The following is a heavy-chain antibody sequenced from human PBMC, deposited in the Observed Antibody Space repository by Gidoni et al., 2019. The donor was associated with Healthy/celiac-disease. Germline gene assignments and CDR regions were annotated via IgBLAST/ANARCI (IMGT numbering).Heavy chain of an antibody. CDR1: GFPFGDYA. D-gene: IGHD3-3*01. CDR2: IRSKAYGGTT. CDR3: TRDGRTTIFGVVIVTYAFDI. J-gene: IGHJ3*02. Sequence: EVQLVESGGGLVQPGRSLRPSCTASGFPFGDYAMSWFRPAPGTGLEWVGFIRSKAYGGTTEYAASVKGRFTISRDDSKSIAYLQMNSLKTEDTAVYYCTRDGRTTIFGVVIVTYAFDIWGQGTMVTVSS. V-gene: IGHV3-49*03.